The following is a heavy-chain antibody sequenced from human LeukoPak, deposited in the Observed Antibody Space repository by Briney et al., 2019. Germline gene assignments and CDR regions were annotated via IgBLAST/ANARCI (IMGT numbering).Heavy chain of an antibody. V-gene: IGHV3-66*01. CDR2: IYSGGRT. D-gene: IGHD5-18*01. Sequence: GGSLRLSCAASGFPVSSNYMSWVRQAPGKGLEWISVIYSGGRTLYADSVKGRFTISRDNSNNTLLLQMNSLRAEDTAVYYCARDAPRGYNYDLFDYWGQGTRVTVSS. CDR3: ARDAPRGYNYDLFDY. CDR1: GFPVSSNY. J-gene: IGHJ4*02.